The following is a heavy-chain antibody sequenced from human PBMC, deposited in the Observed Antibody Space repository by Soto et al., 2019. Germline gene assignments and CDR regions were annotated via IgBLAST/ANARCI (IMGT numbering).Heavy chain of an antibody. Sequence: QVQLVESGGGVVQPGRSLRLSCAASGFTFSSYGMHWVRQAPGKGLEWVAVISYDGSNKYYADSVKGRFTISRDNSKNTLYLQMNSLRAEDTAVYYCAKLGGYCSSTSCYEVHYWGQGTLVTVSS. CDR2: ISYDGSNK. J-gene: IGHJ4*02. D-gene: IGHD2-2*01. CDR1: GFTFSSYG. CDR3: AKLGGYCSSTSCYEVHY. V-gene: IGHV3-30*18.